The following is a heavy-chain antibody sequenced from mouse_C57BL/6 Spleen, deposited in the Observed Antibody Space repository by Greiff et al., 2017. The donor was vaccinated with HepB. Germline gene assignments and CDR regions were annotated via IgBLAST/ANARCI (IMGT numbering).Heavy chain of an antibody. J-gene: IGHJ2*01. D-gene: IGHD1-1*01. CDR3: ARETITTVVADYFDY. CDR1: GYTFTSYW. V-gene: IGHV1-64*01. Sequence: QVQLKQSGAELVKPGASVKLSCKASGYTFTSYWMHWVKQRPGQGLEWIGMIHPNSGSTNYNEKFKSKATLTVDKSSSTAYMQLSSLTSEDSAVYYCARETITTVVADYFDYWGQGTTLTVSS. CDR2: IHPNSGST.